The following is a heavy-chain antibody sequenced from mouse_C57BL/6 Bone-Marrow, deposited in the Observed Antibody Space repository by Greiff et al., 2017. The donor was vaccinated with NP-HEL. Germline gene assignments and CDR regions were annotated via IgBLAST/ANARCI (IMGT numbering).Heavy chain of an antibody. V-gene: IGHV5-17*01. D-gene: IGHD2-4*01. CDR3: ARGGLRREGAMDY. CDR2: ISRGSSTI. J-gene: IGHJ4*01. CDR1: GFTFSDYG. Sequence: VQLVESGGGLVKPGGSLKLSCAASGFTFSDYGMHWVRQAPEKGLEWVAYISRGSSTIYYAETVTGRFTISRDNAKNTLFLQLTSLRSEDTAMYYCARGGLRREGAMDYWGQGTAVTVSS.